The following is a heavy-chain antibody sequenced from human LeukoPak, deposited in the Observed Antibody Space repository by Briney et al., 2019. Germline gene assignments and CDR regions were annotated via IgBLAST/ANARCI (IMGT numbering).Heavy chain of an antibody. Sequence: KPSETLSLTCAVYGGSFSGYYWSWIRQPPGKGLEWIGEINHSGSTNYNPSLKSRVTISVDTSKNQFSLKLSSVTAADTAVYYCARGPGTGSSCYDRRTPPRSQQYPTADYWGQETLVTVSS. J-gene: IGHJ4*02. CDR1: GGSFSGYY. CDR2: INHSGST. CDR3: ARGPGTGSSCYDRRTPPRSQQYPTADY. V-gene: IGHV4-34*01. D-gene: IGHD6-13*01.